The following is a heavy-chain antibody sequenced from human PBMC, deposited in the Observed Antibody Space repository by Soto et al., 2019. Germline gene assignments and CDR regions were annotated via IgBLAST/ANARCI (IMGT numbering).Heavy chain of an antibody. CDR2: IYYSGST. D-gene: IGHD6-6*01. V-gene: IGHV4-59*08. Sequence: SETLSLTCTVSGGSISSYYWSWIRQPPGKGLEWIGYIYYSGSTNYNPSLKSRVTISVDTSKNQFSLKLSSVTAADTAVYYCARLKDKKRQLGDWGQGTLVTVSS. CDR1: GGSISSYY. J-gene: IGHJ4*02. CDR3: ARLKDKKRQLGD.